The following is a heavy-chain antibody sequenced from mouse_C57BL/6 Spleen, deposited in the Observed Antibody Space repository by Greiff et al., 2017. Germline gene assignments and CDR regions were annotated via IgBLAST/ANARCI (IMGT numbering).Heavy chain of an antibody. Sequence: VQLQQPGAELVMPGASVKLSCKASGYTFTSYWMHWVKQRPGQGLEWIGGIDPSDSYTNYNQKFKGKSTLTVDKSSSTAYMQLSSLTSEDSAVYYCAKLGKGDDLDYWGQGTTLTVSS. J-gene: IGHJ2*01. CDR2: IDPSDSYT. CDR3: AKLGKGDDLDY. CDR1: GYTFTSYW. V-gene: IGHV1-69*01.